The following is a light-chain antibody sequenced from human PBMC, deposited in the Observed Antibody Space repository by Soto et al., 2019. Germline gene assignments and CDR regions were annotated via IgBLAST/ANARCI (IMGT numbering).Light chain of an antibody. CDR1: QSVFYSSNNKNY. J-gene: IGKJ4*01. CDR3: QQYYTTPLT. V-gene: IGKV4-1*01. Sequence: DIVLTQSPDSLAVSLGERATINCKSSQSVFYSSNNKNYLAWYQQKPGQPPKLLIYWASTRESGVPDRFSGSGSGTDFTLTISGLQAEDVAAYYCQQYYTTPLTFGGGTKVEIK. CDR2: WAS.